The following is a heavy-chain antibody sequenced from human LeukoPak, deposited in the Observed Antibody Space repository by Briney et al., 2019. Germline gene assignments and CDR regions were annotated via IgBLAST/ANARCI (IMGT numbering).Heavy chain of an antibody. Sequence: SETLSLTCAVYGGSFSGYYWSWIRQPAGKELEWIGRVYSSGSANYNPSLKSRVTISLDTSKNQFSLKLSSVTAADTAVYYCARGSYLFDPWGQGTQVTVSS. J-gene: IGHJ5*02. D-gene: IGHD6-6*01. V-gene: IGHV4-59*10. CDR3: ARGSYLFDP. CDR1: GGSFSGYY. CDR2: VYSSGSA.